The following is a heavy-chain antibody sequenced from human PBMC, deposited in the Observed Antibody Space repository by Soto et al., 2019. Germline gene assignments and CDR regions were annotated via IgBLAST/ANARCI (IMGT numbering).Heavy chain of an antibody. J-gene: IGHJ5*02. CDR3: AQRGPLRPAGVGIWFDP. D-gene: IGHD6-13*01. CDR1: GFSLSTSGVG. V-gene: IGHV2-5*02. Sequence: KESGPTLVKPTQTLTLTCTFSGFSLSTSGVGVGWIRQPPGKALEWIALIYWDDDKRYSPSLKSSLTITNDTSKNQVVLTMTNMDQVDTATYYCAQRGPLRPAGVGIWFDPWGQGTLVTVSS. CDR2: IYWDDDK.